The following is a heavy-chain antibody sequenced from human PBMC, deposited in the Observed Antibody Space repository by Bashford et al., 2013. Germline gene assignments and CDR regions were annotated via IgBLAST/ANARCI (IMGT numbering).Heavy chain of an antibody. V-gene: IGHV3-23*01. D-gene: IGHD1-7*01. Sequence: GSLRLSCAASGFTFSSYAMSWARQAPGKGLEWVSGIGITGDTTYYADSVKGRFTISRDNSKNTLFLQMSSLGADDTAVYYCAKRSPGNFPGYFDSWGQGTLVTVSS. CDR3: AKRSPGNFPGYFDS. CDR2: IGITGDTT. J-gene: IGHJ4*02. CDR1: GFTFSSYA.